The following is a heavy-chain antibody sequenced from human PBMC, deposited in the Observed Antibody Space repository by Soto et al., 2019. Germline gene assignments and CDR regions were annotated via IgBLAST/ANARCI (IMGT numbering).Heavy chain of an antibody. J-gene: IGHJ4*02. CDR1: GYSFTSYW. D-gene: IGHD3-22*01. CDR2: IDPTDSYT. CDR3: WRARHYPDASGYYSDY. V-gene: IGHV5-10-1*01. Sequence: EVQLVQSGAEVKKPGESLRISCKGSGYSFTSYWISWVRQMPGKGLEWMGRIDPTDSYTNFSPSFQGHVTISADKSFNTAYLQWSSLKASDTAIYYCWRARHYPDASGYYSDYWGQGTLVTVSS.